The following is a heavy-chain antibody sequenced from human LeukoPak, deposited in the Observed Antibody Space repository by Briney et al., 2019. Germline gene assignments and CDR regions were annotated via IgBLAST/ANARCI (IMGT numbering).Heavy chain of an antibody. V-gene: IGHV1-69*05. J-gene: IGHJ4*02. CDR3: ARVAAAGTGQKHGHYYFDY. CDR2: IIPIFGTA. CDR1: GGTFSSYA. D-gene: IGHD6-13*01. Sequence: SVKVSCKASGGTFSSYAISWVRQAPGQGLEWMGGIIPIFGTANYAQKFQGRVTITTDESTSTAYMELRSLRSDDTAVYYCARVAAAGTGQKHGHYYFDYWGQGTLVTVSS.